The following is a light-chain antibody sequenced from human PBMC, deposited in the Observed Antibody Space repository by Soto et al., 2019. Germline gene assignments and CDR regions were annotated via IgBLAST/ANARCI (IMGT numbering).Light chain of an antibody. CDR3: NSYTTSSTLV. CDR1: SSDVGGYNY. CDR2: EVT. V-gene: IGLV2-14*01. J-gene: IGLJ2*01. Sequence: QSALTQPAPVSGSPGQSITISCTGTSSDVGGYNYVSWYQQHPGKAPKLMIYEVTNRPSGISDRFSASKSGNTASLTISGLQAEDEADYYCNSYTTSSTLVFGGGTQLTVL.